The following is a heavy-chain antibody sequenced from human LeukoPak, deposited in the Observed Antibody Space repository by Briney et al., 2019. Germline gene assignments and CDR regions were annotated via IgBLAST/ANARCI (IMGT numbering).Heavy chain of an antibody. CDR3: ARETYNWNDIEVYYYYGMDV. Sequence: SVKVSCKASGGTFSSYAISWVRQAPGQGLEWMGRIIPILGIANYAQKFQGRVTITADESTSTAYMELSSLRSEDTAVYYCARETYNWNDIEVYYYYGMDVWGQGTTVTVSS. D-gene: IGHD1-1*01. J-gene: IGHJ6*02. V-gene: IGHV1-69*04. CDR1: GGTFSSYA. CDR2: IIPILGIA.